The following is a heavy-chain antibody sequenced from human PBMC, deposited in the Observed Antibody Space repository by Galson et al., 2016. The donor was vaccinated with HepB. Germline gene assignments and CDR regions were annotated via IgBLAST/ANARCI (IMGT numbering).Heavy chain of an antibody. V-gene: IGHV4-59*03. J-gene: IGHJ4*02. CDR1: GDSIRSYY. CDR3: AASRGYNWALPFDY. D-gene: IGHD5-24*01. Sequence: SETLSLTCTVSGDSIRSYYCSWIRQPPGKGLEWIGYIYYSGSTKYNPSLKSRVTMSQDTSKNQFSLNLSSVTAADTAVYYCAASRGYNWALPFDYWGQGTLATVSS. CDR2: IYYSGST.